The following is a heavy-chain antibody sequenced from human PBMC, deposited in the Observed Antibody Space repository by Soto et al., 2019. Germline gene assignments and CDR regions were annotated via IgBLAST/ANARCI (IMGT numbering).Heavy chain of an antibody. CDR3: ARALGYSGYAGMDV. J-gene: IGHJ6*02. V-gene: IGHV1-18*01. Sequence: QVQLVQSGGEVKKPGASVKVSCKASGYTFTIYGINWWRQAPGQGLEWMGWISPDNGNTNYAQKLQGRVTMTTDTSTSTAYMELRSLRSDDTAVYYCARALGYSGYAGMDVWGQGTTVTVSS. CDR1: GYTFTIYG. D-gene: IGHD5-12*01. CDR2: ISPDNGNT.